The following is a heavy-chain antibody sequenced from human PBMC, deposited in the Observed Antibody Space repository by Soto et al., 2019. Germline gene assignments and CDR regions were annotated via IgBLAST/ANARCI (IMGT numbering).Heavy chain of an antibody. V-gene: IGHV3-53*01. Sequence: PGGSLRLSCAASGFTVSSNYMSWVRQAPGKGLEWVSVIYSGGSTYYADSVKGRLTISRDISKNTLYLQVSSLRAEDTAVYYCARVAFYHSSGYLDYWGQGTLVTVSS. D-gene: IGHD3-22*01. CDR1: GFTVSSNY. J-gene: IGHJ4*02. CDR2: IYSGGST. CDR3: ARVAFYHSSGYLDY.